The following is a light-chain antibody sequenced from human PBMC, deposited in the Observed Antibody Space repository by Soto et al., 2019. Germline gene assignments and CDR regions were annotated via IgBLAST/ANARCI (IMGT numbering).Light chain of an antibody. CDR3: QQYNSYST. V-gene: IGKV1-5*01. CDR1: QSISSW. CDR2: DAS. Sequence: DIQMTQSPSTLSASVGDRVTITCRASQSISSWLAWYQQKPGKATKLLIYDASSLESGVPSRFSGSGSGTEFPLTISSLQPDDFATYYCQQYNSYSTFGQGTKVEIK. J-gene: IGKJ1*01.